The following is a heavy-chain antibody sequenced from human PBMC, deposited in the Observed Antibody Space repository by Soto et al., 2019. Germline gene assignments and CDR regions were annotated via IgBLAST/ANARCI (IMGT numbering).Heavy chain of an antibody. CDR3: VRLIGNSWLDF. CDR1: GGSISSGDYY. J-gene: IGHJ5*01. V-gene: IGHV4-30-4*01. CDR2: IYYSGST. D-gene: IGHD1-26*01. Sequence: SETLSLTCTVSGGSISSGDYYWSWIRQPPGKGLEWIGNIYYSGSTYYNPSLKSRVTISIDTSKNQFSLHLNSVTPEDTAVYYCVRLIGNSWLDFWGQGTLVTVSS.